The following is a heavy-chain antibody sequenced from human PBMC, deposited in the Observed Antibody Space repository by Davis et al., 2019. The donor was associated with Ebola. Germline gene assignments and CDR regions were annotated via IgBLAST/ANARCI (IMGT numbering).Heavy chain of an antibody. CDR1: GYKFTDNN. J-gene: IGHJ3*02. V-gene: IGHV1-46*01. D-gene: IGHD2-21*02. CDR3: ARDREGDWTFDI. CDR2: IHPRAAGVT. Sequence: ASVKVSCKTSGYKFTDNNIHWARQAPGQGLEWMGIIHPRAAGVTTYAQNFQGRLTMTIDTSTTTVYMQLSSLRSEDTAAYYCARDREGDWTFDIWGQGTMVTVSS.